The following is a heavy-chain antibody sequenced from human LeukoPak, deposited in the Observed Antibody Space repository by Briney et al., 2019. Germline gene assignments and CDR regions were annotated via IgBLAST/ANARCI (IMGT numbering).Heavy chain of an antibody. V-gene: IGHV4-39*07. D-gene: IGHD1-7*01. J-gene: IGHJ4*02. CDR1: GGSISSSSYY. CDR3: ARGDNWNYNFDY. CDR2: IYYSGST. Sequence: SETLSLTCTVSGGSISSSSYYWGWIRQPPGKGLEWIGSIYYSGSTYYNPSLKSRVTISVDTSKNQFSLKLSSVTAADTAVYYCARGDNWNYNFDYWGQGTLVTVSS.